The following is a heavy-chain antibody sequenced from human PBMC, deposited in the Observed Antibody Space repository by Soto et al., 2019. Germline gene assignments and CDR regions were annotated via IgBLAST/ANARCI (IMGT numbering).Heavy chain of an antibody. CDR2: IYNSGTT. CDR3: ASGAPSRY. V-gene: IGHV4-59*08. CDR1: GGSFSNYY. J-gene: IGHJ4*02. D-gene: IGHD4-17*01. Sequence: QMQLQESGPGLMKPSETLSLTCSVSGGSFSNYYWAWIRQAPGQGLEWIGSIYNSGTTNYNPSLKSRVIISIESSKSQFSLRLNSVTVADSAVYFCASGAPSRYWGQGILVAVSS.